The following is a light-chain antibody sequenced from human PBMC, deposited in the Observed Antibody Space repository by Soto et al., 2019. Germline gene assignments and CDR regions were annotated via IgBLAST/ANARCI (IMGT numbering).Light chain of an antibody. CDR2: AAS. V-gene: IGKV1-9*01. CDR1: QGISTY. CDR3: QQLKTYPPA. Sequence: IQLTQSPSSLSASVGDRVTITCRASQGISTYLAWYQQKPGTAPKLLIYAASSLHTGVPSRFSGSGSGTEFTLAISSLQPEDCATYYCQQLKTYPPAFGGGTKVEIK. J-gene: IGKJ4*01.